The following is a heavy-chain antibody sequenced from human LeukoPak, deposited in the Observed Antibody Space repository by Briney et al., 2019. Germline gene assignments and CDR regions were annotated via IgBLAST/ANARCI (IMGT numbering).Heavy chain of an antibody. D-gene: IGHD3-3*01. CDR1: GFTFSSYA. CDR3: AKDRSFGVVSRFGY. CDR2: ISGSGGST. Sequence: PGGSLRPSCAASGFTFSSYAMSWVRQAPGKGLEWVSAISGSGGSTYYADSVKGRFTISRDNSKNTLYLQMNSLRAEDTAVYYCAKDRSFGVVSRFGYWGQGTLVTVSS. V-gene: IGHV3-23*01. J-gene: IGHJ4*02.